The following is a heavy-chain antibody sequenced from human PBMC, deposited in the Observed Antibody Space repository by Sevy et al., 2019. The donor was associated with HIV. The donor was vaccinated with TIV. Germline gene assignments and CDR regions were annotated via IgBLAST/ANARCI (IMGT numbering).Heavy chain of an antibody. V-gene: IGHV3-21*01. CDR2: ISSSSSYI. CDR3: ARDLRYSYGHDYYGMDV. CDR1: GFTFSSYS. Sequence: GGSLRLSCAASGFTFSSYSMNWVRQAPGKGLEWVSSISSSSSYIYYADSVKGRFTISRDNAKNSLYLQMNSLRAEDTAVYYCARDLRYSYGHDYYGMDVWGQGTTVTVSS. D-gene: IGHD5-18*01. J-gene: IGHJ6*02.